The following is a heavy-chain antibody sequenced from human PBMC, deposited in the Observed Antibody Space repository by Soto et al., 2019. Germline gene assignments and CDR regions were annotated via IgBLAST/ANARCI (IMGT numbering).Heavy chain of an antibody. CDR2: ISYDGSNK. D-gene: IGHD5-18*01. CDR1: RCIFSSYG. J-gene: IGHJ4*02. V-gene: IGHV3-30*18. CDR3: AKAAGYSNAIDY. Sequence: SVGICCAASRCIFSSYGMHWIRKAPGKGLEWVAVISYDGSNKYYADSVKGRFTISRDNSKNTLYLRMNSLRAEDTAVYYCAKAAGYSNAIDYRGQGTPVTVSS.